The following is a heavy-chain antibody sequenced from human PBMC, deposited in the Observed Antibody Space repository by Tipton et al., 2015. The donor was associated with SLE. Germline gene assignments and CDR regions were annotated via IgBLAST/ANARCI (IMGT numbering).Heavy chain of an antibody. CDR1: GGSISSYY. J-gene: IGHJ4*02. D-gene: IGHD5-24*01. CDR2: IYYSGSS. Sequence: TLSLTCTVSGGSISSYYWSWIRQPPGKGLEWIGRIYYSGSSYYNPSLKSRVTISMDTSKNQFSLKLNSVTAADTAVYYCAIYNLGRRYFDYWGRGALVTVSS. CDR3: AIYNLGRRYFDY. V-gene: IGHV4-59*04.